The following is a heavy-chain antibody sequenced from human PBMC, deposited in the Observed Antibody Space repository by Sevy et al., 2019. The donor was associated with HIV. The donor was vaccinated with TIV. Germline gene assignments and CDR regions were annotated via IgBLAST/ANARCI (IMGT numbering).Heavy chain of an antibody. Sequence: GGSLRLSCEASEFTLSDHYMTWVRQAPGKGLQWVANIKQDGSEKNYVDSVRGRFTISRDNTKKSLYLQMDNLRVEDTAGYYCASVGGNGWDWGGFDYWGQGALVTVSS. V-gene: IGHV3-7*01. D-gene: IGHD6-19*01. CDR1: EFTLSDHY. CDR2: IKQDGSEK. J-gene: IGHJ4*02. CDR3: ASVGGNGWDWGGFDY.